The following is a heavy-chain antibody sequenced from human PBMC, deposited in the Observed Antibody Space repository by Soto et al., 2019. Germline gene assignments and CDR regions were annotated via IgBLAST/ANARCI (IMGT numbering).Heavy chain of an antibody. CDR2: IYGGGTT. J-gene: IGHJ4*02. Sequence: EVQLVESGGGVIQPGGSLRLSCAASGFSVSSKYMTWVRQAPGKGLEWVSVIYGGGTTYCADSVKGRFTISRDNSKNTLYLQMNSLRAEDTAVYYCVQTTGWPGFDFWGQGTLVTVSS. V-gene: IGHV3-53*01. D-gene: IGHD6-19*01. CDR1: GFSVSSKY. CDR3: VQTTGWPGFDF.